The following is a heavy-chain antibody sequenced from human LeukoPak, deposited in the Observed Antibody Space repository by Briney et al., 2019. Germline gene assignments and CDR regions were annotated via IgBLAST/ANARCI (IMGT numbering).Heavy chain of an antibody. V-gene: IGHV4-39*01. Sequence: SETLSLTCTVSGDSISSNSYYWGWIRQPPGKGLECIGIAYYSGITYYNPSLKSRVTISVDTSKNQFSLKLSSVTAANTAVYYCASHYHYYGSGSYVDYWGQGTLVTVSS. CDR2: AYYSGIT. CDR3: ASHYHYYGSGSYVDY. D-gene: IGHD3-10*01. J-gene: IGHJ4*02. CDR1: GDSISSNSYY.